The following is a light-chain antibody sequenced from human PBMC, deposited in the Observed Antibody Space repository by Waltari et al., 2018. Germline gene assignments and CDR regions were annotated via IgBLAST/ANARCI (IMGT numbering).Light chain of an antibody. V-gene: IGKV3-20*01. J-gene: IGKJ2*01. CDR3: QQFGGSPKYT. Sequence: EIVLTQSPGTLSLSPGERATLSCRASQIISNNYLAWYQAKPGQAPRPLIYGISHRATGIPDRFSGGGSGTDVTLTISRLEPEDVAVYYCQQFGGSPKYTFGQGTRLEIK. CDR2: GIS. CDR1: QIISNNY.